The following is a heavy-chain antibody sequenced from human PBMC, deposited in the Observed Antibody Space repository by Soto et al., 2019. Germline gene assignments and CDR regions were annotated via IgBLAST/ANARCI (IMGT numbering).Heavy chain of an antibody. J-gene: IGHJ5*02. CDR1: GYTFTSYG. CDR2: ISAYNGNT. Sequence: ASVKVSCKASGYTFTSYGISWVRQAPGQGLEWMGWISAYNGNTNYAQKLQGRVTMTTDTSTSTAYMELRSLRSDDTAVYYCARAIAAAGNGWFDPWGQGTLVTVSS. D-gene: IGHD6-13*01. CDR3: ARAIAAAGNGWFDP. V-gene: IGHV1-18*01.